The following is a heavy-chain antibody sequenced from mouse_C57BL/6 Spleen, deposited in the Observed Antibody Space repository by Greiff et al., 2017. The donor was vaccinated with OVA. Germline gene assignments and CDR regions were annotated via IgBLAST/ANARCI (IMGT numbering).Heavy chain of an antibody. J-gene: IGHJ4*01. CDR1: GFTFTDYG. Sequence: EVKLVESGPGLVKPGGSLKLSCAASGFTFTDYGMHWVRQAPGKGLEWVAYISSGSGTIYYADTVKGRFTISRDNAKNTLFLQMDYLGSGDTAMYYCARTFCDSCYYAMDYWGQGTSVTVSS. V-gene: IGHV5-17*01. D-gene: IGHD2-12*01. CDR2: ISSGSGTI. CDR3: ARTFCDSCYYAMDY.